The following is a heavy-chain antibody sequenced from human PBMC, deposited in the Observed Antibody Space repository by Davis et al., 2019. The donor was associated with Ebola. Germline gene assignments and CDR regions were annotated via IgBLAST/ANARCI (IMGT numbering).Heavy chain of an antibody. J-gene: IGHJ6*02. CDR3: ARRGEQWPGGVDV. V-gene: IGHV3-74*01. CDR1: GFTFSSYW. D-gene: IGHD6-19*01. CDR2: INSDGSST. Sequence: PGGSLRLSCAASGFTFSSYWMHWVRQAPGKGLVWVSRINSDGSSTSYADSVKGRFTISRDNAKNTLYLQMNSLRAEDTAVYYCARRGEQWPGGVDVWGQGTTVTVSS.